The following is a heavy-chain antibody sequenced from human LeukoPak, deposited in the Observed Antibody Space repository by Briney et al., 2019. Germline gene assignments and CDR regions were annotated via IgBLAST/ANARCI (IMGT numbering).Heavy chain of an antibody. D-gene: IGHD3-10*01. Sequence: PSETLSLTCTVSGGSLSSYYWSWIRQPPGKGLEWIGYIYYSGSTNYNPSLKSRVTISVDTSKNQFSLKLSSVTAADTAVYYCARESYYYGSGSYYKPDAFDIWGQGTMVTVSS. CDR3: ARESYYYGSGSYYKPDAFDI. CDR2: IYYSGST. V-gene: IGHV4-59*01. J-gene: IGHJ3*02. CDR1: GGSLSSYY.